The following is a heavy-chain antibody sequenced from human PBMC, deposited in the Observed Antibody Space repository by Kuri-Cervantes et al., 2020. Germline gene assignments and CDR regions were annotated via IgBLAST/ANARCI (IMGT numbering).Heavy chain of an antibody. D-gene: IGHD3-10*01. CDR3: ATVGNYYGSALDY. Sequence: ASVKVSCKASGYTFTGYYMHWVRQAPGQGLEWMGWINPNSGGTNYAQKFQGRVTMTRDTSISTAYMELSRLRSDDTAVYYCATVGNYYGSALDYWGQGTLVTVSS. J-gene: IGHJ4*02. V-gene: IGHV1-2*02. CDR2: INPNSGGT. CDR1: GYTFTGYY.